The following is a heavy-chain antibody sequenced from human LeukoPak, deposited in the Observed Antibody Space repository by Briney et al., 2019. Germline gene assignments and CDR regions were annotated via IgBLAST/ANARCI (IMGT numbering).Heavy chain of an antibody. CDR1: GGSISSYY. CDR3: ARTTESGSYYWNDYYYYYYMDV. Sequence: SETLSLTCTVSGGSISSYYWSWIRQPPGKGLGWIGYIYYSGSTNYNPSLKSRVTISVDTSKNQFSLKLSSVTAADTAVYYCARTTESGSYYWNDYYYYYYMDVWGKGTTVTISS. V-gene: IGHV4-59*01. CDR2: IYYSGST. J-gene: IGHJ6*03. D-gene: IGHD3-10*01.